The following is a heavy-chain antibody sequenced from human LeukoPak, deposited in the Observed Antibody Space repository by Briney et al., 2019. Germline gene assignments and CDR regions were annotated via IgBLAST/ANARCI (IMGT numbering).Heavy chain of an antibody. V-gene: IGHV3-74*01. CDR2: INSDGSST. Sequence: GGSLRLSCAGSGFTFSNYWMHWVRQAPGKGLVWVSRINSDGSSTNYADSVKGRFTISRDNAKNTLYLQMNSLRAEDTAMYYCARVIADNSAYCRNFDFWGQGTLVTVSS. D-gene: IGHD3-22*01. J-gene: IGHJ4*02. CDR1: GFTFSNYW. CDR3: ARVIADNSAYCRNFDF.